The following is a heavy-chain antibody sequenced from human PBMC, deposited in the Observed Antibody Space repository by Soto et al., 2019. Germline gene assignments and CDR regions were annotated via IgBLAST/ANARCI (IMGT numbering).Heavy chain of an antibody. CDR3: ASDWTNPGYYPNWLDP. Sequence: SVKVSCKASGGTFVSDAITWVRQAPGQGLEWVGRIIPIFGTTNYAQNLQGRVTISADKSTLTSYMELHSLTSDDTALYYCASDWTNPGYYPNWLDPWSPGTHATVSS. J-gene: IGHJ5*02. CDR2: IIPIFGTT. V-gene: IGHV1-69*06. CDR1: GGTFVSDA. D-gene: IGHD4-17*01.